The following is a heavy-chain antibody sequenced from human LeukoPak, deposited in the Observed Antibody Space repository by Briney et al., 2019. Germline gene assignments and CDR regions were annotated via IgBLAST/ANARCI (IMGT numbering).Heavy chain of an antibody. CDR1: GXTFSXXW. CDR2: XKQDGSEK. CDR3: ARDYYGSYYYYYGMDV. V-gene: IGHV3-7*01. Sequence: XGSXXLSXXASGXTFSXXWMSWXGXXPGXXXXGXANXKQDGSEKYYVDSVKGRFTISRDNAKNSLYLQMNSLRAEDTAVYYCARDYYGSYYYYYGMDVWGQGTTVTVSS. J-gene: IGHJ6*02. D-gene: IGHD4-17*01.